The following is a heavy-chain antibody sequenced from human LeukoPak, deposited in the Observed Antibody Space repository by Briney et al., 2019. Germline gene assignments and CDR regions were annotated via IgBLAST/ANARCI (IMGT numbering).Heavy chain of an antibody. V-gene: IGHV3-30*18. Sequence: PGGSLRLSCAVSGFTFSNYGMSWARQAPGKGLEWVAVISYDGSNKYYADSVKGRFTISRDNSKNTLYLQMNSLRAEDTAVYYCAKGDSADYHIAVAGTLGYWGQGTLVTVSS. D-gene: IGHD6-19*01. J-gene: IGHJ4*02. CDR2: ISYDGSNK. CDR1: GFTFSNYG. CDR3: AKGDSADYHIAVAGTLGY.